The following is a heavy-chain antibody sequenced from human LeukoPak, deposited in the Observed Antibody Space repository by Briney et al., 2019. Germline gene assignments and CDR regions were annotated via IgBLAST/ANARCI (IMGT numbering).Heavy chain of an antibody. J-gene: IGHJ5*02. CDR2: IYTSGST. Sequence: SKTLSLTCTVSGGSISSGSYYWSWIRQPAGKGLEWIGRIYTSGSTNYNPSLKSRITISVDTSKNQFSLKLSSVTAADTAVYYCARASGSGSYYWFDPWGQGTLVTVSS. V-gene: IGHV4-61*02. CDR1: GGSISSGSYY. CDR3: ARASGSGSYYWFDP. D-gene: IGHD3-10*01.